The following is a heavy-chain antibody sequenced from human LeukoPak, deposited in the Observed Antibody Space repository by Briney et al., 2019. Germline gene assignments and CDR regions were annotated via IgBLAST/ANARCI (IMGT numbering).Heavy chain of an antibody. Sequence: GESLKISCKGSGYSFTSYWISWVRQMPGKGLEWMGIIYPGDSDTRYSPSFQGQVTISADKSISTAYLQWSSLKASDTAMYYCARHRRYDILTGYYRAMDVWGKGTTVTVSS. V-gene: IGHV5-51*01. D-gene: IGHD3-9*01. CDR1: GYSFTSYW. CDR3: ARHRRYDILTGYYRAMDV. CDR2: IYPGDSDT. J-gene: IGHJ6*04.